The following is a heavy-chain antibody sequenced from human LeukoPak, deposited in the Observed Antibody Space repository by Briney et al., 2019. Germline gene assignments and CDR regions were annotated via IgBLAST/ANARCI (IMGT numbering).Heavy chain of an antibody. J-gene: IGHJ6*02. Sequence: ASVKVSCKASGYTFTGYYMHWVRQAPGQGLEWMGWINPNSGGTNYAQKFQGRVTMTRDTSISTAYMELSRLRSDDTAVYYRAREEWLVEFDYYGMDVWGQGTTVTVSS. CDR1: GYTFTGYY. CDR3: AREEWLVEFDYYGMDV. V-gene: IGHV1-2*02. CDR2: INPNSGGT. D-gene: IGHD6-19*01.